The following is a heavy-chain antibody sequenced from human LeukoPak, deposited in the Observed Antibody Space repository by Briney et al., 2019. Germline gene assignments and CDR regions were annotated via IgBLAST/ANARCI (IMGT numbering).Heavy chain of an antibody. CDR2: MNPNSGNA. D-gene: IGHD5-18*01. CDR1: GYTFANFD. V-gene: IGHV1-8*01. J-gene: IGHJ6*03. Sequence: ASVKVSCKASGYTFANFDINWVRQASGQGLEWMAWMNPNSGNAVYAQRFQGRVTMTRNSSISTAYMELSSLTSEDTAVYFCARSGYTYGLHYYYYMDVWGKGTTVTVSS. CDR3: ARSGYTYGLHYYYYMDV.